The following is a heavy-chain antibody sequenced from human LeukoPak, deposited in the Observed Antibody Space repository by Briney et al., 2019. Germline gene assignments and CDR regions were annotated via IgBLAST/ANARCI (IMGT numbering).Heavy chain of an antibody. CDR3: ARSSSSADFDY. D-gene: IGHD3-10*01. J-gene: IGHJ4*02. CDR2: IHYSGST. CDR1: GGSISSNAYY. V-gene: IGHV4-39*07. Sequence: PSETLSLTCTVSGGSISSNAYYWGWIRQPPGKGLEWIGSIHYSGSTYYNPSLKSRIFMSVDTSKNQFSLNLSSVTAADTAVYYCARSSSSADFDYWGQGTLVTVSS.